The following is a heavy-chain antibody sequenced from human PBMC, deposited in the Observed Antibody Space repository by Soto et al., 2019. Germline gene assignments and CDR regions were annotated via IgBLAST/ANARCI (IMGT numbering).Heavy chain of an antibody. D-gene: IGHD3-3*01. CDR3: ARGRPYYDFWSGPTRDFDY. J-gene: IGHJ4*02. CDR2: MNPNSGNT. V-gene: IGHV1-8*01. CDR1: GYTFTSYD. Sequence: GASVKVSCKASGYTFTSYDINWVRQATGQGLEWMGWMNPNSGNTGYAQKFQGRVTMTRNTSISTAYMELSSLRSEDTAVYYCARGRPYYDFWSGPTRDFDYWGQGTL.